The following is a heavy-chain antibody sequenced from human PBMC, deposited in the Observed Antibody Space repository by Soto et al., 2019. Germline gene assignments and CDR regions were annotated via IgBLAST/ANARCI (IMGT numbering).Heavy chain of an antibody. CDR2: IYYSGST. V-gene: IGHV4-61*01. J-gene: IGHJ4*02. CDR1: GGYVSSGSYY. D-gene: IGHD2-8*01. CDR3: ARLVNEYFFDY. Sequence: QVQLKESGPGLVKPSETLSLTCTVSGGYVSSGSYYWSWIRQPPGKGLEWIGYIYYSGSTNYNPSLKGRVTKSVDTSKNQFSLKVSSVTAADTAVYYCARLVNEYFFDYWGQGTLVTVSS.